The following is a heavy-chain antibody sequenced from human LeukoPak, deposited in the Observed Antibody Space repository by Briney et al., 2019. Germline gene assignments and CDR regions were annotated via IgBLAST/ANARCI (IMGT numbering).Heavy chain of an antibody. CDR1: GGSFSGYY. J-gene: IGHJ4*02. CDR2: INHSGST. CDR3: ARGRYGDYFDY. D-gene: IGHD4-17*01. V-gene: IGHV4-34*01. Sequence: PSETLSLTCAVYGGSFSGYYWSWIRQPPGKGLEWIGEINHSGSTNYNPSLKSRVTISVDTSKNQFSLKLSSVTAADTAVYYFARGRYGDYFDYWGQGTLVTVSS.